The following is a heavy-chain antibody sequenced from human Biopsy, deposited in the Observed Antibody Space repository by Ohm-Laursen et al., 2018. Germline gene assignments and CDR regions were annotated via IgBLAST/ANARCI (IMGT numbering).Heavy chain of an antibody. CDR1: RDSISNYY. CDR2: IYYTGST. D-gene: IGHD1-26*01. CDR3: ALGGGSYVNFDY. V-gene: IGHV4-59*01. J-gene: IGHJ4*02. Sequence: TLSLTCTVSRDSISNYYWTWIRQSPGKGLEWIGYIYYTGSTNYSPSVKSRVTISVDTSKNQFSLRLSSVTAADTAVYYCALGGGSYVNFDYWGQGTLVTVSS.